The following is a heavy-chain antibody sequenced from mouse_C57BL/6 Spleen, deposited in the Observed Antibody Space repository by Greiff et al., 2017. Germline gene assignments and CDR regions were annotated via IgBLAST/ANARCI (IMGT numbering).Heavy chain of an antibody. CDR2: IDPSDSYT. CDR1: GYTFTSYW. CDR3: ARSESHYGSSWYFDY. J-gene: IGHJ2*01. D-gene: IGHD1-1*01. Sequence: QVQLQQPGAELVMPGASVKLSCKASGYTFTSYWMHWVKQRPGQGLEWIGEIDPSDSYTNYNQKFKGKSTLTVDKSSSTAYMQLSSLPSDDSAVYYCARSESHYGSSWYFDYWGQGTTLTVSS. V-gene: IGHV1-69*01.